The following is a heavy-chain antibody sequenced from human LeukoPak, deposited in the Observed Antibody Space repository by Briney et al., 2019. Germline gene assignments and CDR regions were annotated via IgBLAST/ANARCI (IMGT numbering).Heavy chain of an antibody. J-gene: IGHJ4*02. Sequence: ASVKVSCKASGYTFTGYYMHWVRQAPGQGLEWMGWINPNSGGTNYAQKFQGRVTMTRDTSISTAYMELSRLRSDDTAVCYCARGYCSGGSCYYYFDYWGQGTLVTVSS. CDR3: ARGYCSGGSCYYYFDY. CDR2: INPNSGGT. D-gene: IGHD2-15*01. CDR1: GYTFTGYY. V-gene: IGHV1-2*02.